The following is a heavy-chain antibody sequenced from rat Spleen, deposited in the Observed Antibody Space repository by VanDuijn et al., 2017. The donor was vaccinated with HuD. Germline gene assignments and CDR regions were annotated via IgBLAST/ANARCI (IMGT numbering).Heavy chain of an antibody. CDR3: ARPNYPGFNYFDY. CDR1: GFTFSDYY. Sequence: EVQVVESDGGLVQPGRSLKLSCAASGFTFSDYYMAWVRQAPTKGLEWVASISYDGGNTYYRDSVKGRFTISRDNAKITLYLQMDSLRSEDTATYYCARPNYPGFNYFDYWGQGVMVTVSS. V-gene: IGHV5-25*01. CDR2: ISYDGGNT. D-gene: IGHD1-4*01. J-gene: IGHJ2*01.